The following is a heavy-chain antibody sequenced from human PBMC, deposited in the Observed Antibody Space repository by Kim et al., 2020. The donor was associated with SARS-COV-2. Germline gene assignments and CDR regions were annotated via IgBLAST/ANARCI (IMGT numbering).Heavy chain of an antibody. Sequence: SVKARFTISRDTSKNTLYRQMNSLRAEDTAVYYCAKDQDFWSGYYGLDYWGQGTLVTVSS. CDR3: AKDQDFWSGYYGLDY. D-gene: IGHD3-3*01. V-gene: IGHV3-23*01. J-gene: IGHJ4*02.